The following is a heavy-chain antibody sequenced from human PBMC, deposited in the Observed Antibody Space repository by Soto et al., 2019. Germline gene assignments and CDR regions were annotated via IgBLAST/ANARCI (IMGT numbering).Heavy chain of an antibody. CDR2: ISSTTNYI. CDR3: ARDRLGSDSYDSGHVSNWFEA. J-gene: IGHJ5*02. D-gene: IGHD3-22*01. Sequence: GGSLRLSCAASGFTFTRYSMNWVRQAPGKGLEWVSSISSTTNYIYYGDSMKGRFTISRDNAKNSLYLEMNSLRAEDTAVYYCARDRLGSDSYDSGHVSNWFEAGGQGTLVTVSS. V-gene: IGHV3-21*06. CDR1: GFTFTRYS.